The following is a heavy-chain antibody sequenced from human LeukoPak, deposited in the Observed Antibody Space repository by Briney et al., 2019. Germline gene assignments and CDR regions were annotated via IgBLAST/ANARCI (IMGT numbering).Heavy chain of an antibody. CDR3: ARGMIVVVPAAADY. CDR1: GYTFTGYY. D-gene: IGHD2-2*01. CDR2: CNPSSGGK. J-gene: IGHJ4*02. V-gene: IGHV1-2*02. Sequence: ASVKVSCEASGYTFTGYYMHSVRQAPGERGEWMGWCNPSSGGKNYAQKFEGRVTMTRDTSISTAYMELSRLRSDDTAVYYCARGMIVVVPAAADYWGQGTLVTVSS.